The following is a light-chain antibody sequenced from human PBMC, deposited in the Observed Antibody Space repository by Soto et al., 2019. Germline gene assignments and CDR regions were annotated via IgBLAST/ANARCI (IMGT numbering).Light chain of an antibody. Sequence: EIVMTQSPATLSVSPGERATLSCRASQSVSSNLAWYQQKPGQAPRLLIYGASTRATGIPARFSGSGSGTDSTLTISGLQSEDCAVYDGQQYYNCRRWTFAPGTKVEIK. CDR1: QSVSSN. CDR2: GAS. V-gene: IGKV3-15*01. J-gene: IGKJ1*01. CDR3: QQYYNCRRWT.